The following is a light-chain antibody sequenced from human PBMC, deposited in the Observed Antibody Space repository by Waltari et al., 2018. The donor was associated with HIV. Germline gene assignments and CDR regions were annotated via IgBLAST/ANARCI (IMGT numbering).Light chain of an antibody. V-gene: IGLV3-25*03. J-gene: IGLJ3*02. CDR2: KGS. CDR3: QSTDSSGISWV. CDR1: ALAKHH. Sequence: SNKLTQPPSVSESPGQTARITCSGDALAKHHAYWYQQKPGQAPLLVIYKGSERPSGIPERFSGPSSGTTVTLTISGVQSEDEADYYCQSTDSSGISWVFGGGTKLTVL.